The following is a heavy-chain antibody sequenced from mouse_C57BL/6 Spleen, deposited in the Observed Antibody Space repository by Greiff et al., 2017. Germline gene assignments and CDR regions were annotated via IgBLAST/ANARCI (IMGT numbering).Heavy chain of an antibody. Sequence: DVHLVESGGGLVQPGGSLSLSCAASGFTFTDYYMSWVRQPPGKALEWLGFIRNKANGYTTEYSASVKGRFTISRDNSQSILYLQMNALRAEDSATYYCARSADGYYVRYAMDYWGQGTSVTVSS. CDR2: IRNKANGYTT. J-gene: IGHJ4*01. V-gene: IGHV7-3*01. CDR3: ARSADGYYVRYAMDY. D-gene: IGHD2-3*01. CDR1: GFTFTDYY.